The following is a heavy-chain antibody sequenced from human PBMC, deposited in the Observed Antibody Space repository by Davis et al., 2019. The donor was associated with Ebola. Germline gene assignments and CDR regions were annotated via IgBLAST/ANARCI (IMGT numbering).Heavy chain of an antibody. CDR3: ASETTIFGARGFDY. D-gene: IGHD3-3*01. Sequence: SVKVSCKASGGTFSSYAISWVRQAPGQGLEWMGGIIPILGIANYAQKFQGRVTITADESTSTAYMELSSLRSEDTAVYYCASETTIFGARGFDYWGQGTLVTVSS. V-gene: IGHV1-69*10. J-gene: IGHJ4*02. CDR2: IIPILGIA. CDR1: GGTFSSYA.